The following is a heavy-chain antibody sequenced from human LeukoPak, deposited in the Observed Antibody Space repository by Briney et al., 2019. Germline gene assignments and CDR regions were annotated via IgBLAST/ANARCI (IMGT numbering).Heavy chain of an antibody. D-gene: IGHD3-22*01. CDR1: GFSFSLHN. J-gene: IGHJ4*02. CDR2: ISSGSSYI. CDR3: ANYDSSGPTDY. V-gene: IGHV3-21*01. Sequence: GGSLRLSCVASGFSFSLHNMNWVRQAPGRGLEWVSSISSGSSYIYYADSVKGRFTISRDNAKNSLYLQMNSLRAEDTAVYYCANYDSSGPTDYWGQGTLVTVSS.